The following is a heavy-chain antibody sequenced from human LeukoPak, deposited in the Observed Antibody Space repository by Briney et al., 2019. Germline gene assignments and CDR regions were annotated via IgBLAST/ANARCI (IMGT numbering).Heavy chain of an antibody. V-gene: IGHV3-53*01. D-gene: IGHD6-13*01. CDR3: AKQSSWYVGYFDY. J-gene: IGHJ4*02. CDR2: IYSGGST. Sequence: PGGSLRLSCAASGFTVSSNYMSWVRQAPGKGLEWVSVIYSGGSTYYADSVKGRFTISRDNSKNTLYLQMNSLRAEDTAVYYCAKQSSWYVGYFDYWGQGTLLTVSS. CDR1: GFTVSSNY.